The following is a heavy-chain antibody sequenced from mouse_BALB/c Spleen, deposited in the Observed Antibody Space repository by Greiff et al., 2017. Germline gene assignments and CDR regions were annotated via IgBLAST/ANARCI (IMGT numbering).Heavy chain of an antibody. CDR3: ARDYYDYDVYAMDY. Sequence: QVQLQQSGAELMKPGASVKISCKATGYTFSSYWIEWVKQRPGHGLEWIGEILPGSGSTNYNEKFKGKATFTADTSSNTAYMQLSSLTSEDSAVYYCARDYYDYDVYAMDYWGQGTSVTVSS. CDR2: ILPGSGST. J-gene: IGHJ4*01. CDR1: GYTFSSYW. V-gene: IGHV1-9*01. D-gene: IGHD2-4*01.